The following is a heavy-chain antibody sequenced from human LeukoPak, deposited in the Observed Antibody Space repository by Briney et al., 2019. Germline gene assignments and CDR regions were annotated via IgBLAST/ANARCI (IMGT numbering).Heavy chain of an antibody. CDR2: IYYSGST. Sequence: TSETLSLTCTVSGVSISSGGYYWSWIRQHPGKGLEWIGYIYYSGSTYYNPSLKSRVTISVDTSKNQFSLKLSSVTAADTAVYYCARAPVFGYSYGYTGRYYFDYWGQGTLVTVSS. CDR1: GVSISSGGYY. CDR3: ARAPVFGYSYGYTGRYYFDY. D-gene: IGHD5-18*01. V-gene: IGHV4-31*03. J-gene: IGHJ4*02.